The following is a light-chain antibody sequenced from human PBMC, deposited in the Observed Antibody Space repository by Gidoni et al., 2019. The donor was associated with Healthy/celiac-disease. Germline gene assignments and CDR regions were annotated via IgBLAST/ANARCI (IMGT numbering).Light chain of an antibody. CDR1: QSVLYSSNNKNY. V-gene: IGKV4-1*01. J-gene: IGKJ2*01. Sequence: DIVMTQSPDSLAVSLGERATINCKSSQSVLYSSNNKNYLAWYQQKPGQPPKLLIYWASTRESGFPYRFSGSGSVTDFTLTISSLQAEDVAVYYCQQSYSTPPTFGQGTKLEIK. CDR2: WAS. CDR3: QQSYSTPPT.